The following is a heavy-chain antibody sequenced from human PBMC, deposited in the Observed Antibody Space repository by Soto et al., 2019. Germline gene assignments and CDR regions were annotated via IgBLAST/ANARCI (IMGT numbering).Heavy chain of an antibody. CDR2: IYYSGST. CDR1: GGSISSSSYY. V-gene: IGHV4-39*01. CDR3: ARQAGNYDFWSGYYFDY. D-gene: IGHD3-3*01. J-gene: IGHJ4*02. Sequence: QLQLQESGPGLVKPSETLSLTCTVSGGSISSSSYYWGWIRQPPGKGLEWIGSIYYSGSTYYNPSLKSRVTISVDTSKNQFSLKLSSVTAADTAVYYCARQAGNYDFWSGYYFDYWGQGTLVTVSS.